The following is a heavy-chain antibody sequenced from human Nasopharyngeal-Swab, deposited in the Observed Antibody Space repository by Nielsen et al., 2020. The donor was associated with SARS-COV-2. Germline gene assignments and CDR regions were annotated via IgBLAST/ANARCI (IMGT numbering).Heavy chain of an antibody. V-gene: IGHV3-64*04. J-gene: IGHJ3*02. CDR2: ISSNGGST. CDR3: ARARITMRGIDAFDI. D-gene: IGHD3-22*01. Sequence: WIRQPPGKGLEYVSAISSNGGSTYYADSVKGRFTISRDNAKNTLYLQMNSLRAEDTAVYYCARARITMRGIDAFDIWGQGTMVTVSS.